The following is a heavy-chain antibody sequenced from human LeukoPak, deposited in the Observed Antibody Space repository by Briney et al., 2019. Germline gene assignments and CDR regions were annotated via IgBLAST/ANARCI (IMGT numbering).Heavy chain of an antibody. V-gene: IGHV3-23*01. J-gene: IGHJ4*02. CDR1: GFTFSSYA. Sequence: GGSLRLSCAASGFTFSSYAMSWVRQAPGKGLEWVSAISGSGGSTYYADSGKGRFNISRDHSKNTLYLQMNSLRAEDTAVYYCAKDPYYYDSSGHDYWGQGTLVTVSS. D-gene: IGHD3-22*01. CDR3: AKDPYYYDSSGHDY. CDR2: ISGSGGST.